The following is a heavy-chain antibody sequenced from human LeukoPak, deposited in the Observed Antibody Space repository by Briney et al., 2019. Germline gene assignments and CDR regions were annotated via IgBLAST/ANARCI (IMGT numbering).Heavy chain of an antibody. CDR3: AKTQTGYCSGGDCHSGQRCVDY. CDR1: GFTFSSYS. D-gene: IGHD2-15*01. CDR2: ISSSSSTI. V-gene: IGHV3-48*01. Sequence: TGGSLRLSCAASGFTFSSYSMNWVRQAPGKGLEWVSYISSSSSTIYYADSVKGRFTISRDNAKNSLYLQINRLRAEDTAVYYCAKTQTGYCSGGDCHSGQRCVDYWGQGTLVTVSS. J-gene: IGHJ4*02.